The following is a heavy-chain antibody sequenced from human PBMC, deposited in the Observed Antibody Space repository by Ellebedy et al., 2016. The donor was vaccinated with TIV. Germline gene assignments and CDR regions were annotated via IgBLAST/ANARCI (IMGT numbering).Heavy chain of an antibody. J-gene: IGHJ4*02. CDR1: GYTFTSYD. V-gene: IGHV1-18*01. D-gene: IGHD3-22*01. CDR3: ARDLGLSSSGSFDY. CDR2: ISAYNGNT. Sequence: ASVKVSXXASGYTFTSYDINWVRQATGQGLEWMGWISAYNGNTNYAQKLQGRVTMTTDTSTSTAYMELRSLRSDDTAVYYCARDLGLSSSGSFDYWGQGTLVTVSS.